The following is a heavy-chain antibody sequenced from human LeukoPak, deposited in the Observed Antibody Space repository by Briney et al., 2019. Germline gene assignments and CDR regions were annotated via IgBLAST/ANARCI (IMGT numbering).Heavy chain of an antibody. CDR1: GSNFSSYW. CDR3: ARVSTAVSLAIDY. J-gene: IGHJ4*02. Sequence: GGSLRLSCAAAGSNFSSYWMTWVRQAPGKGLEWVSVISSSSRYMYYADSVKGRFTISRDNAKNSLYLQMNSLRAEDTAVYYCARVSTAVSLAIDYWGQGTLVTVST. D-gene: IGHD6-13*01. V-gene: IGHV3-21*06. CDR2: ISSSSRYM.